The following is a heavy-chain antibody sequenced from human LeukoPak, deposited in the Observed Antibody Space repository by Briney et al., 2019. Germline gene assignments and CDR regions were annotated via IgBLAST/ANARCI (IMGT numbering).Heavy chain of an antibody. CDR2: IHPNSGGT. D-gene: IGHD6-25*01. V-gene: IGHV1-2*02. J-gene: IGHJ4*02. Sequence: ASVRLSCTASGYTFTAYYMHWVRQAPGQGLEWMGWIHPNSGGTNYAQKFQGRVTMTRDTSISTAYMEVSRLRSDDTAVYYCARERTPGSGYGVDYWGQGAVVTVSS. CDR1: GYTFTAYY. CDR3: ARERTPGSGYGVDY.